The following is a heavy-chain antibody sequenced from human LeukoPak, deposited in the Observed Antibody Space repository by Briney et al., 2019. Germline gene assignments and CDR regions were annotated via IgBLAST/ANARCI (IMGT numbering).Heavy chain of an antibody. Sequence: PGGSLRLSCAASGFTFSSYSMNWVRQAPGKGLEWVSSISSSSSYIYYADSVKGRFTISRDNAKNSLYLQMNSLRAEDTAVYYCARGYSSSPDDAFDIWGQGTMVTVSS. D-gene: IGHD6-6*01. CDR2: ISSSSSYI. CDR3: ARGYSSSPDDAFDI. J-gene: IGHJ3*02. CDR1: GFTFSSYS. V-gene: IGHV3-21*01.